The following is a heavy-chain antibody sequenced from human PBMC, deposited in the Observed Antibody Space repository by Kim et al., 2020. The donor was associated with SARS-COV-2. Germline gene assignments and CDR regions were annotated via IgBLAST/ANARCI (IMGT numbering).Heavy chain of an antibody. Sequence: YNPSRKSRVTISVDTSKNQFSLKLSSVTAADTAVYYCARDPGNSNNWFDPWGQGTLVTVSS. CDR3: ARDPGNSNNWFDP. J-gene: IGHJ5*02. D-gene: IGHD1-20*01. V-gene: IGHV4-59*01.